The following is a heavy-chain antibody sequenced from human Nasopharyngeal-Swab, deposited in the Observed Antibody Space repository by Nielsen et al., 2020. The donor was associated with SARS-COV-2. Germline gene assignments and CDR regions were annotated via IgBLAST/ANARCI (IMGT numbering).Heavy chain of an antibody. V-gene: IGHV3-23*01. CDR1: GFPFISYA. CDR3: AKDRDSGDDSDDYYHYYGMDV. J-gene: IGHJ6*02. CDR2: ISGSVYTT. Sequence: GGSLRLSCAASGFPFISYAISWFPQAPGKGLGWVSVISGSVYTTYYAASVKGRFTISRDTPKNTVSLQKNSLRAEDTAMYYCAKDRDSGDDSDDYYHYYGMDVWGQGTTVTVSS. D-gene: IGHD5-12*01.